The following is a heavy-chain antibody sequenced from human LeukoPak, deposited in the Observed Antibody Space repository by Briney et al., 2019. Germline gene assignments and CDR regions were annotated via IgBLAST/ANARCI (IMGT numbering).Heavy chain of an antibody. D-gene: IGHD2-2*01. CDR2: INHSGST. Sequence: PSETLSLTCAVYGGSFSGYYWSWIRQPPGKGLEWIGEINHSGSTNYNPSLKSRVTISIDTSKNQFSLKLSSVTAADTAVYYCARLRAIVVVPAAPDYFDYWGQGTLVTVSS. CDR1: GGSFSGYY. J-gene: IGHJ4*02. CDR3: ARLRAIVVVPAAPDYFDY. V-gene: IGHV4-34*01.